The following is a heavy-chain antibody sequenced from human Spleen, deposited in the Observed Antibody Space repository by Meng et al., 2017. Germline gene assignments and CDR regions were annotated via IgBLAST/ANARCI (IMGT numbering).Heavy chain of an antibody. Sequence: GGSLRLSCVGSGFTFSNAWMSWVRQAPGKGLEWVGRTRSKADGETSDYSTPVNGRFANTRDDSKNTLYLEMNSLKVEDTAVYYCAWDDRAKFDYWGQGTLVTVSS. V-gene: IGHV3-15*01. CDR2: TRSKADGETS. CDR3: AWDDRAKFDY. J-gene: IGHJ4*02. D-gene: IGHD5-18*01. CDR1: GFTFSNAW.